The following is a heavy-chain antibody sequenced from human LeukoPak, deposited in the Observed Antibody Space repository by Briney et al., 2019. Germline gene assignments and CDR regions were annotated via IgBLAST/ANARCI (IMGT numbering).Heavy chain of an antibody. Sequence: PGGSLRLSCAASGFTFSGYAMAWVRQAPGKGPEWVSSITGGGDRTYYADSVKGRFTVSRDNSRNTLSLQMDSLRAEDTAVYYCARFRSNNNWTPGYLGQGTLVTVSS. J-gene: IGHJ4*02. D-gene: IGHD1-20*01. V-gene: IGHV3-23*01. CDR3: ARFRSNNNWTPGY. CDR2: ITGGGDRT. CDR1: GFTFSGYA.